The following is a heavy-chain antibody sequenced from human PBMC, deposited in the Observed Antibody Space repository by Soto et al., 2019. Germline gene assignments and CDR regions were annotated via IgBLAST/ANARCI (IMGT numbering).Heavy chain of an antibody. V-gene: IGHV3-23*01. D-gene: IGHD1-1*01. J-gene: IGHJ6*02. CDR2: ISGSGGST. CDR3: AKEEPKGEKYAMDV. Sequence: EVQLLESGGGLVQPGGSLRLSCAASGFTFSSYAMSWVRQAPGKGLEGVSTISGSGGSTYYADSVKGRFTISRDNSKNTLYLQMNSLRAEDTAIFYCAKEEPKGEKYAMDVWCQGTTVIVSS. CDR1: GFTFSSYA.